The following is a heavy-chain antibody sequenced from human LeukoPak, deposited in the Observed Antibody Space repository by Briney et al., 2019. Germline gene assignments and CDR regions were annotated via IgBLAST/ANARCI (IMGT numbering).Heavy chain of an antibody. D-gene: IGHD4-17*01. V-gene: IGHV3-74*01. CDR3: ARGAYGDYGFYAFDI. CDR2: INSDGSST. Sequence: GGALRLSCAASGFTFSSYWMHWVRQAAGKGLVWVSRINSDGSSTSYADSVKGRFTISRDNAKNTLYLQMNSLRAEDTAVYYCARGAYGDYGFYAFDIWGQGTMVTVSS. CDR1: GFTFSSYW. J-gene: IGHJ3*02.